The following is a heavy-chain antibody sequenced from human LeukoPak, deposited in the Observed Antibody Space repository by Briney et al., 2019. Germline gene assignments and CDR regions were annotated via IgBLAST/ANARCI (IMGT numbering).Heavy chain of an antibody. CDR2: ISYDGSNK. CDR1: GFTFSSYA. CDR3: ARVLWFGEPFDS. V-gene: IGHV3-30*04. J-gene: IGHJ4*02. D-gene: IGHD3-10*01. Sequence: GGCLRLSCAASGFTFSSYAMHWVRQAPGKGLEWVAVISYDGSNKYYADSVKGRFTISRDNSKNTLYLQMNSLRAEDTAVYYCARVLWFGEPFDSWGQGTLVTVSS.